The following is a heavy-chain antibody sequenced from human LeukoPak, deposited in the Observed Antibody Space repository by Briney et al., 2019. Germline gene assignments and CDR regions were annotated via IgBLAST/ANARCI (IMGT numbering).Heavy chain of an antibody. V-gene: IGHV3-23*01. CDR1: GFTFSSYA. D-gene: IGHD3-22*01. J-gene: IGHJ4*02. CDR3: AKDPGGSVGGYPVWYFDY. Sequence: GGSLRLSCAASGFTFSSYAMSWVRQAPGRGLEWASAISGSGGSTYYADSVKGRFTISRDNSKNTLYLQMNSLRAEDTAVYYCAKDPGGSVGGYPVWYFDYWGQGTLVTVSS. CDR2: ISGSGGST.